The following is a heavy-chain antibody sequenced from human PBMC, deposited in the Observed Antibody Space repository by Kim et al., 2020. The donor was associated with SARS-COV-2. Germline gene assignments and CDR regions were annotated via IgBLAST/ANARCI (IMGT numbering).Heavy chain of an antibody. V-gene: IGHV3-NL1*01. CDR1: GFTFSSYC. CDR2: IYSGGSER. Sequence: GGSLRLSCAASGFTFSSYCMSWVRQAPGKGLEWVSVIYSGGSERYSAASVRSRITISGDNYKNTLYLIKNSIGAETTVLYCSRGEEDS. D-gene: IGHD3-10*01. J-gene: IGHJ5*01. CDR3: RGEEDS.